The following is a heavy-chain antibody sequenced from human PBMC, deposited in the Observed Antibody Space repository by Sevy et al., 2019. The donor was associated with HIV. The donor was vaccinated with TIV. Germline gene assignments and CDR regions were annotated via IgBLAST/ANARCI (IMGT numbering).Heavy chain of an antibody. CDR3: AKDRYGDTAFGDY. CDR2: ISYDGRNK. D-gene: IGHD4-17*01. CDR1: GFTFSNYA. J-gene: IGHJ4*02. V-gene: IGHV3-30*04. Sequence: GGSLRLSCAASGFTFSNYAMHWVRQAPGKGLEWVAFISYDGRNKYYADSLEGRFTISRDSSKRTLYLQMNSLRAEDTAVYFCAKDRYGDTAFGDYWGQGSLVTVSS.